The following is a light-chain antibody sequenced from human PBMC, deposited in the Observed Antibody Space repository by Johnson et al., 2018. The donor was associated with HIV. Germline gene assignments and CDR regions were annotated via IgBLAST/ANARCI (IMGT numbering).Light chain of an antibody. Sequence: QSVLTQPPSVSAAPGQKVTISCSGSSSNIGNNYVSWYQQLPGTAPKLLIYENNKRPSGITDRFSASKSGTSATLDITGLQTGDEADYYCGAWDSGLTAHFVVGTGTKITVL. J-gene: IGLJ1*01. CDR3: GAWDSGLTAHFV. CDR1: SSNIGNNY. CDR2: ENN. V-gene: IGLV1-51*02.